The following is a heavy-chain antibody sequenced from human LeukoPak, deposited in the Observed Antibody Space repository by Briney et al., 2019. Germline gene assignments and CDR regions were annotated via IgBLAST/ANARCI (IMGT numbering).Heavy chain of an antibody. D-gene: IGHD3-10*01. CDR1: GYTFTGYD. CDR2: INPNSGGT. J-gene: IGHJ5*02. Sequence: ASVKVSCKASGYTFTGYDMHWGRQAPGQGLEWMGWINPNSGGTNYAQKFQGRVTMTRDTSISTAYMELSSLRSEDTAVYYCARMYYFGSGSNVNWFDPWGQGTLVTVSS. CDR3: ARMYYFGSGSNVNWFDP. V-gene: IGHV1-2*02.